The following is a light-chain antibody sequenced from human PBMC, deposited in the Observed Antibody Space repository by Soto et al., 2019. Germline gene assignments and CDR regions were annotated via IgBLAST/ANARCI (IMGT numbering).Light chain of an antibody. Sequence: DIQMTQSPSSLSASVGDRVTITCQASLDIRYFLNWYQQKPGKAPKVLIYDASILETGVPSRFSGSGSGTDFRFTISSLQPEDIATYYCQQHDNLPLTVGGGTKVDSK. CDR3: QQHDNLPLT. CDR1: LDIRYF. V-gene: IGKV1-33*01. CDR2: DAS. J-gene: IGKJ4*01.